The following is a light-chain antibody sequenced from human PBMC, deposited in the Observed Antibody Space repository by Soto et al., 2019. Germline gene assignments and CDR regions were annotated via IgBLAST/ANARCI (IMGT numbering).Light chain of an antibody. CDR3: QQYNNWPET. V-gene: IGKV3D-15*01. J-gene: IGKJ1*01. CDR1: QSVNSR. Sequence: EIVLTQSPATLSLSPGERATLSCRASQSVNSRLAWYQHKPGQAPRLLISGASSRATGIPDRFSGSGSATDFTLTISRLEPEDFAVYYCQQYNNWPETFGQGTKVDIK. CDR2: GAS.